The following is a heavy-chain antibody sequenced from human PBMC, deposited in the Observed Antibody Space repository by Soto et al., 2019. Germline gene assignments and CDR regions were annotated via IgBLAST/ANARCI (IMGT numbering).Heavy chain of an antibody. V-gene: IGHV4-31*03. J-gene: IGHJ5*02. CDR3: AREEGSSSSVGCFDP. D-gene: IGHD6-6*01. CDR1: GGSISSGGYY. Sequence: LSLTCTVSGGSISSGGYYWSWIRQHPGKGLEWIGYIYYSGSTYYNPSLKSRVTISVDTSKNQFSLKLSSVTAADTAVYYCAREEGSSSSVGCFDPWGQGTLVTVSS. CDR2: IYYSGST.